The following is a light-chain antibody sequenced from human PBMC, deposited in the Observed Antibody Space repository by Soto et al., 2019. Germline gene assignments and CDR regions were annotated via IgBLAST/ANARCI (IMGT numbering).Light chain of an antibody. CDR3: LQDYNTLRT. Sequence: AIQMTQSPSSLSASVGDRVTITCRASQGIRNDLGWYQQKPGKAPKLLIYAASTLHRGVTSRFSGSGSGTDFTLTISSMQPEDVATYYCLQDYNTLRTFGQGTKVEIK. CDR2: AAS. J-gene: IGKJ1*01. CDR1: QGIRND. V-gene: IGKV1-6*01.